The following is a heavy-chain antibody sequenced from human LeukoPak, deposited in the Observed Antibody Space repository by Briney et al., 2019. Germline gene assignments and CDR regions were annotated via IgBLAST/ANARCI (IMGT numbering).Heavy chain of an antibody. CDR1: GFTFSNAW. J-gene: IGHJ4*02. Sequence: GGSLRLSCAASGFTFSNAWMSWVRQAPGKGLEWVSAISGSGGSTYYADSVKGRFTISRDNSKNTLYLQMNSLRAEDTAVYYCAKYSSTVVTIDYWGQGTLVTVSS. V-gene: IGHV3-23*01. CDR3: AKYSSTVVTIDY. CDR2: ISGSGGST. D-gene: IGHD4-23*01.